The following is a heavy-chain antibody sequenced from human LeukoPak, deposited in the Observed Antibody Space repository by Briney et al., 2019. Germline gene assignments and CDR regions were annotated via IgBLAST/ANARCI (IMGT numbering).Heavy chain of an antibody. CDR1: GYTLTELS. J-gene: IGHJ6*02. Sequence: GASVKVSCKVSGYTLTELSMHWVRQAPGKGLEWMGGFDPEDGETIYAQKFQGRVTMTEDTSTDTAYMELSSLRSEDTAVYYCATGSVVPAQNRYYYYGMDVWGQGTTVTVSS. V-gene: IGHV1-24*01. D-gene: IGHD2-2*01. CDR3: ATGSVVPAQNRYYYYGMDV. CDR2: FDPEDGET.